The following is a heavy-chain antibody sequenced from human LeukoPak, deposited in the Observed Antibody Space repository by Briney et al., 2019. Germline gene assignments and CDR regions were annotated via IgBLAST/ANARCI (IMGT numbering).Heavy chain of an antibody. CDR3: ARDKGLFCTGTSCYGPVDY. Sequence: GGSLRLSCAASGFTFSSYSMNWVRQAPGKGLEWVTIISYDGSTKYYADSVKGRFTISRDNSKNTLYLQMNSLRAEDTGFYYCARDKGLFCTGTSCYGPVDYWGQGTLVTVSS. CDR1: GFTFSSYS. CDR2: ISYDGSTK. J-gene: IGHJ4*02. V-gene: IGHV3-30*03. D-gene: IGHD2-2*01.